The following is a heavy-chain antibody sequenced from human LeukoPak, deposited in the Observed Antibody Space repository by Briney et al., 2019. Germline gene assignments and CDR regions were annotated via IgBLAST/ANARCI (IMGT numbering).Heavy chain of an antibody. CDR3: ARKGKFPDTAVDY. D-gene: IGHD5-18*01. J-gene: IGHJ4*02. V-gene: IGHV4-38-2*01. CDR1: GYSISSGYY. CDR2: IYHSGST. Sequence: SETLSLTCAVSGYSISSGYYWGWIRQPPGKGLEWTGSIYHSGSTYYNPSLKSRVTISVDTSKNQFSLKLSSVTAADTAVYYCARKGKFPDTAVDYWGQGTLVTVSS.